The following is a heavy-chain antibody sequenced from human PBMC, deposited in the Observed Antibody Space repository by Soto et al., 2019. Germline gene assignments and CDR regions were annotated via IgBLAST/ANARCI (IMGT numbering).Heavy chain of an antibody. D-gene: IGHD6-13*01. Sequence: QVQLVESGGGVVQPGRSLRLSCAASGFTFSSYGMHWVRQAPGKGLEWVAVISYDGSNKYYADSVKGRFIISRDNSKNTLYLQMNSLRAEDTAVYYCAKDQGGSSTNYFDYWGQGTLVTVSS. CDR2: ISYDGSNK. J-gene: IGHJ4*02. V-gene: IGHV3-30*18. CDR3: AKDQGGSSTNYFDY. CDR1: GFTFSSYG.